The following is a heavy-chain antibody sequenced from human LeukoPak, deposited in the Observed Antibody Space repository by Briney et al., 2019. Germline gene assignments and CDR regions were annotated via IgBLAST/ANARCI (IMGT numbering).Heavy chain of an antibody. CDR2: IKPDGSET. J-gene: IGHJ4*02. V-gene: IGHV3-7*01. CDR3: GGFGYEAAVDL. Sequence: GGSLRLSCAASGFMFSTYWMTWVRQAPGKGLEWVANIKPDGSETYYVDSVKGRFTISRDNTKNLLYLQMSSLRGGDAAVYYCGGFGYEAAVDLWGQGTLVTVSS. CDR1: GFMFSTYW. D-gene: IGHD6-13*01.